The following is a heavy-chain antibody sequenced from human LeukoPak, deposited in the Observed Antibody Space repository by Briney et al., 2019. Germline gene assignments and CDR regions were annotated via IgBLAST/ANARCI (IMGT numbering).Heavy chain of an antibody. CDR1: DDSAYSSGFY. J-gene: IGHJ4*02. D-gene: IGHD2-21*01. V-gene: IGHV4-39*07. CDR2: FNHGGNT. CDR3: ATDRDLRWFYF. Sequence: SETLSLTCTVSDDSAYSSGFYWGWIRQPRGKGLEWIGSFNHGGNTYYNPSLKSRGTISGDTYRKQFSLKLSSVTAAGTAVYYCATDRDLRWFYFWGQGTLVTVSS.